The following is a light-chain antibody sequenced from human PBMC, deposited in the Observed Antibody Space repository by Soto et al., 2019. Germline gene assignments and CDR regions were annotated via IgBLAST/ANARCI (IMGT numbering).Light chain of an antibody. V-gene: IGKV1-12*01. CDR3: QQANGFQVA. CDR1: QGVSGW. J-gene: IGKJ4*01. CDR2: SVS. Sequence: DIQMTQSPSSVSASVGDRVTITGRASQGVSGWLAWYQQKPGKDTKLLIYSVSRLQSGVPARFSGSGSGTDFALTISSLQPDDFASHYWQQANGFQVAFGGGNRVEIK.